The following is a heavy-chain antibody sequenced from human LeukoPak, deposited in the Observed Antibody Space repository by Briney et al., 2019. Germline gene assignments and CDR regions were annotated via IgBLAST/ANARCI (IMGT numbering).Heavy chain of an antibody. CDR3: ATYRQVLLPFES. CDR1: GLTFSTFA. J-gene: IGHJ4*02. D-gene: IGHD2-8*02. CDR2: IFPSGGEI. Sequence: GGSLRLSCAASGLTFSTFAMIWVRQPPEKGLEWASSIFPSGGEIHYADSVRGRFTISRDNSKSTLSLQMNSLRAEDTAIYYCATYRQVLLPFESWGQGTLVTVSS. V-gene: IGHV3-23*01.